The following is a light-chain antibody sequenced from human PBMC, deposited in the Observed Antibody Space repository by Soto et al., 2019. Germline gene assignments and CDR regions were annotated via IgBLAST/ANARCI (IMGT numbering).Light chain of an antibody. Sequence: VMTQSPDSLAVSLGERATINFRASQSVSSNLAWYQQKAGQAPRLLIYGASTRATGIPARFSGSGSGTEFTLTISTLQSEDVAIYYCQQYNSWPPYTFGQGTKVDIK. CDR2: GAS. V-gene: IGKV3-15*01. J-gene: IGKJ2*01. CDR3: QQYNSWPPYT. CDR1: QSVSSN.